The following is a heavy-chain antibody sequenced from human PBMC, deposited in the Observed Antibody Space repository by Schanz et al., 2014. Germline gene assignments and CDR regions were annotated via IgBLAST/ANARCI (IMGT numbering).Heavy chain of an antibody. Sequence: QVQLQESGPRLVKPSETLSLTCNVSGDSISSYYWSWLRQAPGTGLEWIGEMHHSEGRNYNPSLKSRFPISMDASKNQFSLKLSSVTAADTAVYYCARGEWSTSQFDYWGHGTLVTVSS. D-gene: IGHD2-2*01. J-gene: IGHJ4*01. CDR3: ARGEWSTSQFDY. CDR1: GDSISSYY. CDR2: MHHSEGR. V-gene: IGHV4-59*12.